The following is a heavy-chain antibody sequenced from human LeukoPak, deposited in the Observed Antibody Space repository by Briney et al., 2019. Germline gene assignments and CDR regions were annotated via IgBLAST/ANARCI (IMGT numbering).Heavy chain of an antibody. CDR3: ARKKGGGSGDNCPLGY. D-gene: IGHD2-15*01. CDR1: GGSISGYY. Sequence: PSETLSLTCSVSGGSISGYYWCWIRHPPGTGLEWIWYIHNTGRTNYNPSPKSRISISVDTSKNQFPLKLNFVTAAATAVYYCARKKGGGSGDNCPLGYWGQGTLVTVSS. V-gene: IGHV4-59*01. CDR2: IHNTGRT. J-gene: IGHJ4*02.